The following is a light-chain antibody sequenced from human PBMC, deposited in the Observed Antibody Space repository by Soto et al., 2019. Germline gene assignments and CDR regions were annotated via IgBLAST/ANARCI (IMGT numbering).Light chain of an antibody. V-gene: IGKV3D-15*01. Sequence: EIVMTQSPATLSVSPGERATLSCWASQSVSSNLAWYQQKPGQAPRLLINDVSTRATGIPTRFSGSGSGTEFTLTISSLQSEDFAAYYCQQYNNWPLTFGGGTKVDIK. CDR2: DVS. CDR1: QSVSSN. J-gene: IGKJ4*01. CDR3: QQYNNWPLT.